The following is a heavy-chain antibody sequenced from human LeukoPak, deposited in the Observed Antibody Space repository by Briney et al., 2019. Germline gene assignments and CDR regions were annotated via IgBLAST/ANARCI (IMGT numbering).Heavy chain of an antibody. CDR1: GGSFSGYY. CDR2: INHSGST. Sequence: SETLSLTCAVYGGSFSGYYWSWIRQPPGKGLEWIGEINHSGSTNYNPSLKSRVTISVDTSKNQFSLKLSPVTAADTAAYYCARCGYSYGYYYYMDVWGKGTTVTVSS. V-gene: IGHV4-34*01. J-gene: IGHJ6*03. CDR3: ARCGYSYGYYYYMDV. D-gene: IGHD5-18*01.